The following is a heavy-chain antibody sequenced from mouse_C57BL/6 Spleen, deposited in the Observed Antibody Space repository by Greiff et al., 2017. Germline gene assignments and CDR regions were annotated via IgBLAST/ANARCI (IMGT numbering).Heavy chain of an antibody. CDR3: ASLFITTVVATWNFDV. Sequence: QVQLQQPGAELVKPGASVKLSCKASGYTFTSYWMHWVKQRPGQGLEWIGMIHPNSGSTNYNEKFKSKATLTVDKSSSTAYMQLSSLTSEDSAVYYCASLFITTVVATWNFDVWGTGTTVTVSS. D-gene: IGHD1-1*01. V-gene: IGHV1-64*01. CDR2: IHPNSGST. CDR1: GYTFTSYW. J-gene: IGHJ1*03.